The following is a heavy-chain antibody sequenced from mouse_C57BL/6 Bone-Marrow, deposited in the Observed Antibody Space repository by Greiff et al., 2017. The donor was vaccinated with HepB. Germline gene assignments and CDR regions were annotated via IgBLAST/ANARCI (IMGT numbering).Heavy chain of an antibody. J-gene: IGHJ3*01. CDR3: ARSGGNYWAWFAY. CDR1: GYTFTSYW. Sequence: VQLQQPGAELVKPGASVKLSCKASGYTFTSYWMHWVQQRPGQGLEWIGMIHPNSGSTNYNEKFKSKGTLTVDKSSSTAYMQLSSLTSEDSAVYYCARSGGNYWAWFAYWGQGTLVTVSA. V-gene: IGHV1-64*01. CDR2: IHPNSGST. D-gene: IGHD2-1*01.